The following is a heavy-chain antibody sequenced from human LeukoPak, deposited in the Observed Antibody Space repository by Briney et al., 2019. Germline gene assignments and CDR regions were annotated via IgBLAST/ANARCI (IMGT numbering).Heavy chain of an antibody. D-gene: IGHD2-2*02. CDR1: GYTFTGYY. J-gene: IGHJ3*02. Sequence: GASVKVSCKASGYTFTGYYMHWVRQAPGQGLEWMGWINPNSGGTNYAQKFQGRVTMTRDTSISTAYMELSRLRSDDTAVYYCARGFIVVVPAAIRAPRDAFDIWGQGTMVTVSS. CDR3: ARGFIVVVPAAIRAPRDAFDI. CDR2: INPNSGGT. V-gene: IGHV1-2*02.